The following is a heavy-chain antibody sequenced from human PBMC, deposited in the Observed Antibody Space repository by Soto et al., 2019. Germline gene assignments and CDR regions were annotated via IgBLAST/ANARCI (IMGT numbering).Heavy chain of an antibody. CDR3: ARERRWEPLLY. V-gene: IGHV1-18*01. J-gene: IGHJ4*02. D-gene: IGHD1-26*01. CDR2: ISGYNRNT. CDR1: GYTFSNYG. Sequence: VQLVQSGGEVKKPGASVKVACKASGYTFSNYGITWVRQAPGQGLEWMGWISGYNRNTNYAQRLEGGVAMTRGRGWGGGGVGWGGVGSDDTAVYFCARERRWEPLLYWGQGSLVTVSS.